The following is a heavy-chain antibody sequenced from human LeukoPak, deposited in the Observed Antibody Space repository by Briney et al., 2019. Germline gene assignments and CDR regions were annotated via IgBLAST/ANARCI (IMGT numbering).Heavy chain of an antibody. J-gene: IGHJ4*02. D-gene: IGHD1-14*01. CDR3: ARSNRADDY. CDR1: GFTFSDYW. CDR2: INSGGSRT. V-gene: IGHV3-74*01. Sequence: GGSLRLSCAASGFTFSDYWMHWVRQVPGKGLVWVSRINSGGSRTTYADSVKGRFTISRDNAKNTLYLQMDSLRAEDTGVYYCARSNRADDYWGQGTLVTVSS.